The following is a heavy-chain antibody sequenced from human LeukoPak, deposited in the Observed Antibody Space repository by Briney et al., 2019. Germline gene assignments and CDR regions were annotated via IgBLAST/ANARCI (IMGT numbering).Heavy chain of an antibody. CDR2: ISSSSSYI. J-gene: IGHJ4*02. CDR3: AKDRKDCSGGSCYSSFDY. Sequence: GGSLRLSCAASGFTFSSYSMNWVRQAPGKGLEWVSSISSSSSYIYYADSVKGRFTISRDNAKNSLYLQMNSLRAEDTAVYYCAKDRKDCSGGSCYSSFDYWGQGTLVTVSS. D-gene: IGHD2-15*01. V-gene: IGHV3-21*01. CDR1: GFTFSSYS.